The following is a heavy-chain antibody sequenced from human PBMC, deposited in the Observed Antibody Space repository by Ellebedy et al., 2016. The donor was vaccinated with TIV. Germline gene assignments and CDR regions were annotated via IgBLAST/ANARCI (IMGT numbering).Heavy chain of an antibody. D-gene: IGHD5-18*01. J-gene: IGHJ4*02. CDR2: ISSSSSYI. CDR1: GFTFTSYS. Sequence: GGSLRLXCVASGFTFTSYSINWVRQAPGKGLEWVSSISSSSSYIYYADSVKGRFTISRDNAKNSVNLQMNSLRAEDTAVYYCARADTTGKYYFDYWGQGTLVTVSS. V-gene: IGHV3-21*06. CDR3: ARADTTGKYYFDY.